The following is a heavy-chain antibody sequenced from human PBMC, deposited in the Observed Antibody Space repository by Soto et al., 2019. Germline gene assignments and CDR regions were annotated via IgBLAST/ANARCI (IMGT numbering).Heavy chain of an antibody. CDR3: VKDHCSSTSCYWDY. J-gene: IGHJ4*02. CDR1: GFTLDDHA. CDR2: IAWNSGGI. V-gene: IGHV3-9*01. D-gene: IGHD2-2*01. Sequence: EVQLVESGGGLVQPGGSLRLSCAASGFTLDDHAMHWVRQAPGKGLEWVSGIAWNSGGIGYADSVKGRFTISRENAKNSLFLQMNSLRAEDTALYYCVKDHCSSTSCYWDYWGQGALVTVSS.